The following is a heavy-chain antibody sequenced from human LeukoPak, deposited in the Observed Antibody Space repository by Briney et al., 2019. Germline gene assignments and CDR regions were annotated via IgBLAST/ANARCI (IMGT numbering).Heavy chain of an antibody. J-gene: IGHJ4*02. CDR3: ARDMGYSYGYSYFDH. CDR2: IKQDGSEK. CDR1: KFTFSNYW. D-gene: IGHD5-18*01. Sequence: GGSLRLSCAASKFTFSNYWMSWVRQSPGKGLEWVANIKQDGSEKYYVDSVKGRFTISRDNAKNSLYLQMNSLRAEDTAVYYCARDMGYSYGYSYFDHWGQGTLVTVSS. V-gene: IGHV3-7*01.